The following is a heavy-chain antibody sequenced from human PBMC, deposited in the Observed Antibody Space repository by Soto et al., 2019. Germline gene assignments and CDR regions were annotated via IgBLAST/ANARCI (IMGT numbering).Heavy chain of an antibody. CDR1: GYTFTGYY. CDR2: INPNSGGT. D-gene: IGHD6-6*01. CDR3: ARDRYSSSREYYFDY. V-gene: IGHV1-2*04. J-gene: IGHJ4*02. Sequence: ASVKVSCKASGYTFTGYYMHWVRQAPGQGLEWMGWINPNSGGTNYAQKFQGWVTMTRDTSISTAYMELSRLRSDDTAVYYCARDRYSSSREYYFDYWGQGTLVTVPS.